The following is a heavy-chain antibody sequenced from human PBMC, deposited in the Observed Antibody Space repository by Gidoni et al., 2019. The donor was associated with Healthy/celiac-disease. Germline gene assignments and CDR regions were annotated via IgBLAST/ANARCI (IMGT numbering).Heavy chain of an antibody. CDR3: ARPGIAAAGTYYYYYYGMDV. CDR2: ISDDGSNK. J-gene: IGHJ6*02. D-gene: IGHD6-13*01. CDR1: GFTFSSYA. V-gene: IGHV3-30*01. Sequence: QVQLVESGGGVVQPGRSLSLSCAASGFTFSSYAMHWVRQAPGKGLEWVAVISDDGSNKYYADSVKGRFTISRDNSKNTLYLQMNSLRAEDTAVYYCARPGIAAAGTYYYYYYGMDVWGQGTTVTVSS.